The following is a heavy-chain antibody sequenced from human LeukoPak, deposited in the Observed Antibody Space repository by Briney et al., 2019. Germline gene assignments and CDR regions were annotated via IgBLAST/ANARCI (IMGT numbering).Heavy chain of an antibody. Sequence: GGSLRLSCAASEFTFTDYWMSWVRQAPGKGLEWISYISISGGTIYYAESVKGRFTISRDNAKSSLYLQMNSLRGEDTAVYYCARVGQFDSWGQGTLVTVSS. V-gene: IGHV3-11*04. CDR2: ISISGGTI. J-gene: IGHJ4*02. CDR1: EFTFTDYW. CDR3: ARVGQFDS.